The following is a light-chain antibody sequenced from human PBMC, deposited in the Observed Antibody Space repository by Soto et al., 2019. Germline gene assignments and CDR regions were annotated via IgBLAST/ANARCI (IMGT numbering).Light chain of an antibody. CDR2: DAS. CDR3: QQYESSLLT. J-gene: IGKJ4*01. Sequence: DIQITQSSSTLSAFVGDSVTIPRRASQSISRSLAWYQQKPGKAPKLLIYDASSLASGVPSRFSGSGSGTEFTLTITSLQPDDFATYYCQQYESSLLTFGEGTKVDIK. CDR1: QSISRS. V-gene: IGKV1-5*01.